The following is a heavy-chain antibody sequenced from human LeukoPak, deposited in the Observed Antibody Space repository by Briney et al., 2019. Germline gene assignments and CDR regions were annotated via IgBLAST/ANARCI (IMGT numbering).Heavy chain of an antibody. J-gene: IGHJ4*02. D-gene: IGHD6-19*01. V-gene: IGHV4-39*01. Sequence: SETLSLTCTVSGGSISSSSYYWGWIRQPPGKGLEWIGSIYYSGSTYYNPSLKSRVTISVDTSKNQFSLKLSSVTAADTAVYYCARRYSSGWYGLYYFDYWGQGTLVTVSS. CDR3: ARRYSSGWYGLYYFDY. CDR1: GGSISSSSYY. CDR2: IYYSGST.